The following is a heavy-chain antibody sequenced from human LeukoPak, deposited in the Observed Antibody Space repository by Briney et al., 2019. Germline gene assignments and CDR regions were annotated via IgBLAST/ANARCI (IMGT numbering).Heavy chain of an antibody. CDR2: IYYSGGT. J-gene: IGHJ4*02. CDR3: ARDVTAAFDY. V-gene: IGHV4-61*02. Sequence: NPSQTLSLTCTVSGGSISSGSYYWSWTRQPAGKGLEWIGSIYYSGGTYYNPSLKSRVTISVDTSKNQFSLKLSSVTAADTAVYYCARDVTAAFDYWGQGTLVTVSS. CDR1: GGSISSGSYY. D-gene: IGHD6-13*01.